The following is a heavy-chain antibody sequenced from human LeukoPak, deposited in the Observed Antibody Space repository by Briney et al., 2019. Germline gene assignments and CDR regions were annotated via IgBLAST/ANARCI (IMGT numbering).Heavy chain of an antibody. CDR1: GYTFTSYG. CDR2: INPNTGNP. D-gene: IGHD3-16*02. V-gene: IGHV7-4-1*02. Sequence: ASAKVSCKASGYTFTSYGISWVRQAPGQGLEWMGWINPNTGNPAYAQGFTGRFVFSLDTSVSTAYLQISSLEAEDTAVYYCARAIMHLGELSLPSYWGQGTLVTVSS. J-gene: IGHJ4*02. CDR3: ARAIMHLGELSLPSY.